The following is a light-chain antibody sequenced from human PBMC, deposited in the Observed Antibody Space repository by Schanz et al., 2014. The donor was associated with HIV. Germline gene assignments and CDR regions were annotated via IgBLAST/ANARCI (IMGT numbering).Light chain of an antibody. CDR2: GAS. V-gene: IGKV3D-20*02. CDR3: QQRSNWPPMYT. Sequence: IVLTQSPGTLSLSPGEGATLSCRASQSVSSSYLAWYQQKPGQAPRLLIYGASNRATGIPARFSGSGSGTDFTLTISSLEPEDFALYYCQQRSNWPPMYTFGQGTKLEI. CDR1: QSVSSSY. J-gene: IGKJ2*01.